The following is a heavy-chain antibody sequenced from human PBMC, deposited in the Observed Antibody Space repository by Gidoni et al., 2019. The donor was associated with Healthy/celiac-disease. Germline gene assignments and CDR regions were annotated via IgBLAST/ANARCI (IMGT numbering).Heavy chain of an antibody. V-gene: IGHV4-34*01. CDR1: GGSFSGYS. D-gene: IGHD3-10*01. J-gene: IGHJ4*02. Sequence: QVQLQQWGAGLLKPSETLSLTCAVYGGSFSGYSWSWIRQPPGKGLEWIGEINHSGSTNYNPSLKSRVTISVDTSKNQFSLKLSSVTAADTAVYYCARRRGYGSGSYYNFPSFDYWGQGTLVTVSS. CDR3: ARRRGYGSGSYYNFPSFDY. CDR2: INHSGST.